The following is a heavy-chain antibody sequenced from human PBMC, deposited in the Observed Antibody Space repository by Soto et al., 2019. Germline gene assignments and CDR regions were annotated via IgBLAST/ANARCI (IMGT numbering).Heavy chain of an antibody. V-gene: IGHV4-59*08. Sequence: TSETLSLTCTVSGGSISSYYRSWIRQPPGKGLEWIGYIYYSGSTNYNPSLKSRVTISVDTSKNQFSLKLSSVTAADTAVYYCARLVVVPAADYYYYYMDVWGKGTTVTVSS. CDR3: ARLVVVPAADYYYYYMDV. CDR1: GGSISSYY. CDR2: IYYSGST. D-gene: IGHD2-2*01. J-gene: IGHJ6*03.